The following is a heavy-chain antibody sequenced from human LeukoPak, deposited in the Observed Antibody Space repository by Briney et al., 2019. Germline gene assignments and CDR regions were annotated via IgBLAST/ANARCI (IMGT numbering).Heavy chain of an antibody. V-gene: IGHV3-48*01. D-gene: IGHD2-2*01. J-gene: IGHJ6*02. CDR2: ISSSSSTI. Sequence: GGSLRLSCAASGFTFSSYSMNWVRQAPGKGLEWVSYISSSSSTILYADSVKGRFTISRDNAKNSLYLQMNRLRAEDTAVYYCARGYCSSTSCFRNSYYYYGMDVWGQGTTVTVSS. CDR1: GFTFSSYS. CDR3: ARGYCSSTSCFRNSYYYYGMDV.